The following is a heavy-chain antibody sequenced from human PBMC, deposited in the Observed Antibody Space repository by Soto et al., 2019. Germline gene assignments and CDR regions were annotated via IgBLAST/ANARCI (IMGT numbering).Heavy chain of an antibody. CDR1: GGSISSGDYY. CDR2: IYYSGST. J-gene: IGHJ5*02. CDR3: ARAVVHYDFWSGYFNWFDP. Sequence: PSETLSLTCTVSGGSISSGDYYWSWIRQPPGKGLEWIGYIYYSGSTYYNPSLKSRVTISVDTSKNQFSLKLSSVTAADTAVYYCARAVVHYDFWSGYFNWFDPWGQGTLVTVSS. D-gene: IGHD3-3*01. V-gene: IGHV4-30-4*01.